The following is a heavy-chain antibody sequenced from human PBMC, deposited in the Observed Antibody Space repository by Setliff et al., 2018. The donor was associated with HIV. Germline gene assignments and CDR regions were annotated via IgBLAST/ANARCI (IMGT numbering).Heavy chain of an antibody. CDR3: ARGAIAVAATTSFQH. CDR2: INLSGRT. J-gene: IGHJ1*01. D-gene: IGHD6-19*01. V-gene: IGHV4-34*01. CDR1: GGSFTGYY. Sequence: KSSETLSLTCAGFGGSFTGYYWSWIRQPPGKGLEWIGEINLSGRTHYNPSLKSRLTISVDTSKNQISLKLRSVTVADTAVYYCARGAIAVAATTSFQHWGQGTQVTVS.